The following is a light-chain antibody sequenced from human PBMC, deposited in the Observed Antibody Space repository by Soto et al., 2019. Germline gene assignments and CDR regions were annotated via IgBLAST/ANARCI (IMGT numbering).Light chain of an antibody. CDR1: HSVSTSY. J-gene: IGKJ4*01. CDR3: QQYGTSLIT. CDR2: GAS. V-gene: IGKV3-20*01. Sequence: EIVLTQSPATLSLSPGEGATLSCRASHSVSTSYFAWYQQKPGQAPRLLIYGASNRATDIPDRFSGSGSGTDFTLTISRLEPEDFAVYYCQQYGTSLITFGGGTKVEIK.